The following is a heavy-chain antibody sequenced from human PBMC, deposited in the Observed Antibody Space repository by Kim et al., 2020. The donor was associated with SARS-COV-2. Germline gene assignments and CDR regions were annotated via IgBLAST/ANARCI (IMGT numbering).Heavy chain of an antibody. J-gene: IGHJ4*02. Sequence: SETLSLTCTVSGGSISSSSYYWGWIRQPPGKGLEWIGSIYYSGSTYYNPSLKSRVTISVDTSKNQFSLKLSSVTAADTAVYYCAVMWLVNPYYFDYWGQGTLVTVSS. CDR2: IYYSGST. V-gene: IGHV4-39*07. CDR3: AVMWLVNPYYFDY. CDR1: GGSISSSSYY. D-gene: IGHD6-19*01.